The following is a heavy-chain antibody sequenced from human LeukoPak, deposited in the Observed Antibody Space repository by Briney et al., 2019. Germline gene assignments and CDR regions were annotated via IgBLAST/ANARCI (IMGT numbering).Heavy chain of an antibody. J-gene: IGHJ4*02. D-gene: IGHD2-2*01. CDR2: FDPEDGET. Sequence: ASVKVSCKVSGYTLTELSMHWVRQAPGKGLEWMGGFDPEDGETIYAQKFQGRVTMTEDTSTDTAYMELSSLRSEDTAVYYCATGGVYCSSTSCYPRLDYWGQGALVTVSS. CDR1: GYTLTELS. V-gene: IGHV1-24*01. CDR3: ATGGVYCSSTSCYPRLDY.